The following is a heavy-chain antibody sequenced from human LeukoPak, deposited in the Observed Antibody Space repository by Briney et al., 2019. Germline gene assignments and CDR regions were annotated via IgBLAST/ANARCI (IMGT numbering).Heavy chain of an antibody. CDR3: AVVVNASWRQA. CDR1: GGSVSAYY. D-gene: IGHD2-21*01. CDR2: IYTSGGT. V-gene: IGHV4-4*07. Sequence: SETLSLTCTVSGGSVSAYYWSWIRQPAGKGLEWIGRIYTSGGTNYNPSLKSRVTMSVDTSKNQFSLRLKSVTAADTAVYYCAVVVNASWRQAWGQGTLGTVSS. J-gene: IGHJ5*02.